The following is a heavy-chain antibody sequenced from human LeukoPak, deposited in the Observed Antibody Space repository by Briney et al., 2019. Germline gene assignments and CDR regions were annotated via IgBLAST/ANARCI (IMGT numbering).Heavy chain of an antibody. CDR3: ARVTPSWFGELNYFDY. Sequence: SETLSLTCTVSGGSISSSSYYWGWIRQPPGKGLEWIGSIYYSGSTYYNSSLKSRVTISVDTSKNQFSLKLSSVTAADTAVYYCARVTPSWFGELNYFDYWGQGTLVTVSS. V-gene: IGHV4-39*07. J-gene: IGHJ4*02. CDR1: GGSISSSSYY. CDR2: IYYSGST. D-gene: IGHD3-10*01.